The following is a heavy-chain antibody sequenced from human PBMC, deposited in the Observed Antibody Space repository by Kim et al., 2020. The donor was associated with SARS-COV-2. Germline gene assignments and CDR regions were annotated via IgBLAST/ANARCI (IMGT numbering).Heavy chain of an antibody. Sequence: GGSLRLSCAASGFTFSSYGMHWVRQAPGKGLEWVAVISYDGSNKYYADSVKGRFTISRDNSKNTLYLQMNSLRAEDTAVYYCAKDGLRYYYDSSGYYALDYWGQGTLVTVSS. D-gene: IGHD3-22*01. J-gene: IGHJ4*02. CDR1: GFTFSSYG. CDR2: ISYDGSNK. CDR3: AKDGLRYYYDSSGYYALDY. V-gene: IGHV3-30*18.